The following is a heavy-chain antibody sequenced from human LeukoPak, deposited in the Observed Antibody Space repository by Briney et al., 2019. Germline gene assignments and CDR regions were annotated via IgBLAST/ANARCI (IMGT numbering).Heavy chain of an antibody. Sequence: PSETLSLTCAVYGGSFSVYCWSWIRQPPGKGLEWIGEINHSGSTNYNPSLKSRVTISVDTSKNQFSLKLSSVTAADTAVYYCARVNYYDSSGYYYREYFDYWGQGTLVTVSS. CDR1: GGSFSVYC. J-gene: IGHJ4*02. D-gene: IGHD3-22*01. CDR2: INHSGST. CDR3: ARVNYYDSSGYYYREYFDY. V-gene: IGHV4-34*01.